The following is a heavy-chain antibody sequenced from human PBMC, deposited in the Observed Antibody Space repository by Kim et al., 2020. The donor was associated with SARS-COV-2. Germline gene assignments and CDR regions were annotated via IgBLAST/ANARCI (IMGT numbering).Heavy chain of an antibody. Sequence: NHSPSFQGHVTISADKSISTAYLQWSSLKASDTAMYYCARLGTAMVKFDPWGQGTLVTVSS. J-gene: IGHJ5*02. V-gene: IGHV5-10-1*01. CDR3: ARLGTAMVKFDP. D-gene: IGHD5-18*01.